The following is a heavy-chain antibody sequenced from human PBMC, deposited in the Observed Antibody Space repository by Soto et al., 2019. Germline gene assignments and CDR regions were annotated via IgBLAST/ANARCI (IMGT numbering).Heavy chain of an antibody. V-gene: IGHV3-30-3*01. CDR3: ARNSGKGSCDI. Sequence: QVQLVESGGGVVQPGRSLRLSCAASGFTFSSYAMHWVRQAPGKGLEWVAVISYDGSNKYYADSVKGRFTISRDNSKNTLYLQMNSLRAEDTAVYDCARNSGKGSCDIWGQGTMVTVSS. CDR2: ISYDGSNK. D-gene: IGHD1-26*01. J-gene: IGHJ3*02. CDR1: GFTFSSYA.